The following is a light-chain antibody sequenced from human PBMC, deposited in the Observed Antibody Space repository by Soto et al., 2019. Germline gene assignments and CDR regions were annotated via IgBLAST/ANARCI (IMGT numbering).Light chain of an antibody. CDR2: KVS. CDR3: MQGTHWPYT. V-gene: IGKV2-30*01. Sequence: DAVMTQSPLSLPVTLGQPASISCRSSQSLVYSDGNTYLTWFQQRPGQSPRRLIFKVSKRVSGVPDRFSGSGSGTDFTLKISRVEAEDIGVYYCMQGTHWPYTFGQGTNLEI. J-gene: IGKJ2*01. CDR1: QSLVYSDGNTY.